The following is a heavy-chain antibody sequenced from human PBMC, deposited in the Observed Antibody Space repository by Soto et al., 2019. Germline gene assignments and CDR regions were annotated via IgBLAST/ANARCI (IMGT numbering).Heavy chain of an antibody. Sequence: EVQLVESGGGLVQPGGSLRLSCAASGFTFNTYWMHWVRQAPGKGLVWVSRIDGDGTRTNYADAVEGRFTISRDNAKNTLYLQVNSLRAEDTAMYYCAKGASGDHPFRWVQGTLVTVSS. CDR2: IDGDGTRT. D-gene: IGHD6-19*01. V-gene: IGHV3-74*01. J-gene: IGHJ4*02. CDR3: AKGASGDHPFR. CDR1: GFTFNTYW.